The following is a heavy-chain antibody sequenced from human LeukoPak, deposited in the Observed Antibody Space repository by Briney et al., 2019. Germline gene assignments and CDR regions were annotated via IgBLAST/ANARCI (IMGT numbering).Heavy chain of an antibody. CDR1: GFTFSNYW. Sequence: GGSLRLSCAASGFTFSNYWMSWVRQAPGKGLEWVANIKQDGSEKYYVDSVKGRFTISRDNAKNSLYLQMNSLRAEDTAVYYCARTGSSVHFDYWGQGTLVTVSS. CDR2: IKQDGSEK. V-gene: IGHV3-7*01. J-gene: IGHJ4*02. CDR3: ARTGSSVHFDY. D-gene: IGHD2-15*01.